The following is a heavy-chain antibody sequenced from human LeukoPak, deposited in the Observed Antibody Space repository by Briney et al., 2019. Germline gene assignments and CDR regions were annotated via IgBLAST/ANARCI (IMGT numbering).Heavy chain of an antibody. J-gene: IGHJ6*03. D-gene: IGHD2-15*01. CDR1: GFTFSSYS. CDR3: ARVLRYCSGGNCYSGGLGYMDV. V-gene: IGHV3-48*01. Sequence: TGGSLRLSCAASGFTFSSYSMNWVRQAPGKGLEWVSYITFSSSIIYYADSVKGRFTISRDNAKNSLYLQMNSLRAEDTAVYYCARVLRYCSGGNCYSGGLGYMDVWGKGTTVTISS. CDR2: ITFSSSII.